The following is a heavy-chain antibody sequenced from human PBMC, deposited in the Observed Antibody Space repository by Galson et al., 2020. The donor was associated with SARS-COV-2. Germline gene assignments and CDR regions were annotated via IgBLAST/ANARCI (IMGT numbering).Heavy chain of an antibody. V-gene: IGHV3-30*04. CDR2: ISYDGSNK. J-gene: IGHJ4*02. Sequence: GESLKIPCAASGFTFSSYAMHWVRQAPGKGLEWVAVISYDGSNKYYADSVKGRFTISRDNSKNTLYLQMNSLRAEDTAVYYCARDPGVVELWFGESQPYFYYWGQGTLVTVSS. CDR1: GFTFSSYA. D-gene: IGHD3-10*01. CDR3: ARDPGVVELWFGESQPYFYY.